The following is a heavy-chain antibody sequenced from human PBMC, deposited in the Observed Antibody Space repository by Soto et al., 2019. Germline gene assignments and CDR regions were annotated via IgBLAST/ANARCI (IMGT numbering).Heavy chain of an antibody. CDR3: ARDGLYSSSWYGGAFGI. Sequence: GGSLRLSCAASGFTFSSYGMHWVRQAPGKGLEWVAVIWYDGSNKYYADSVKGRFTISRDNSKNTLYLQMNSLRAEDTAVYYCARDGLYSSSWYGGAFGIWGQGTMVTVSS. CDR2: IWYDGSNK. V-gene: IGHV3-33*01. J-gene: IGHJ3*02. CDR1: GFTFSSYG. D-gene: IGHD6-13*01.